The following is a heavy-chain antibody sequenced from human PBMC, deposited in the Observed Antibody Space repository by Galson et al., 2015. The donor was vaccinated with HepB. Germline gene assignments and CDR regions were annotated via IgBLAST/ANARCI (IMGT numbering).Heavy chain of an antibody. Sequence: SVKVSCKASGSTFTSYDINWVRQATGQGLEWMGWMNPNSGNTGYAQKFQGRVTMTRNTSISTAYMELSSLRSEDTAVYYCAREPDSYAQGYAFDIWGQGTMVTVSS. CDR2: MNPNSGNT. V-gene: IGHV1-8*01. D-gene: IGHD5-18*01. CDR1: GSTFTSYD. CDR3: AREPDSYAQGYAFDI. J-gene: IGHJ3*02.